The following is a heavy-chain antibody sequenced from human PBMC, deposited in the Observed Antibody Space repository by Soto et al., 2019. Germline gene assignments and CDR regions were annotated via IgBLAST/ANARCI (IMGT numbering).Heavy chain of an antibody. Sequence: ASVKVSCKASGYTFTGYYMHWVRQAPGQGLEWMGWINPNSGGTNYAQKFQGWVTMTRDTSISTAYMELSRLRSDDTAVYYCARGVKELELPDYYYYYGMDVWGQGTTVTVSS. CDR2: INPNSGGT. CDR1: GYTFTGYY. V-gene: IGHV1-2*04. CDR3: ARGVKELELPDYYYYYGMDV. J-gene: IGHJ6*02. D-gene: IGHD1-7*01.